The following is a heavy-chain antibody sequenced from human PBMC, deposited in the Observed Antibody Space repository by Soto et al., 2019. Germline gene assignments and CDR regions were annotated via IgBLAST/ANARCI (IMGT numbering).Heavy chain of an antibody. Sequence: QVQLQESGPGLVKPSGTLSLKPSGTLSLTCDVSGVSIDSSYWWGWVRQPPGRDLEWLGDMSHGGSTNYNPSLKSRVTILLYKSKNHFSLSLSFLTSAYTATYYCARSLCWYAVDSWGQGILVSVS. J-gene: IGHJ4*02. CDR2: MSHGGST. CDR3: ARSLCWYAVDS. CDR1: GVSIDSSYW. D-gene: IGHD6-13*01. V-gene: IGHV4-4*02.